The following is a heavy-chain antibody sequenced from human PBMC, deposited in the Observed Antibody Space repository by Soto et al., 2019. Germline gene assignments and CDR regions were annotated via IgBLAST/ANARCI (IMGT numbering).Heavy chain of an antibody. Sequence: SLSLTCSVSGYSVTSSDYYWAWIRQPPGKGLEWIGSMFYSGLTYYNPSLKSRVTLSVDTSKNQFSVRLNSVTAADTAVYYCAPLSVSLSGPYGIHVWGQGTTVTVSS. CDR3: APLSVSLSGPYGIHV. D-gene: IGHD2-15*01. CDR2: MFYSGLT. V-gene: IGHV4-39*01. CDR1: GYSVTSSDYY. J-gene: IGHJ6*02.